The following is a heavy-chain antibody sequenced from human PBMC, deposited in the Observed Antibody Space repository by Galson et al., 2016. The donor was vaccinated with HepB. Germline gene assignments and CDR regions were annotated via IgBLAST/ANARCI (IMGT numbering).Heavy chain of an antibody. CDR2: ISAYDGNT. CDR1: GYTFTSYG. CDR3: ARDQGFGEDN. D-gene: IGHD3-10*01. J-gene: IGHJ4*02. Sequence: QSGAEVKKPGASVKVSCKASGYTFTSYGITWVRQAPGQGLEWMGWISAYDGNTNYTQKLQGRVTLTTDTSTSTAYMEMRSMGSEDTAIYYCARDQGFGEDNWGQGTLVTVSS. V-gene: IGHV1-18*01.